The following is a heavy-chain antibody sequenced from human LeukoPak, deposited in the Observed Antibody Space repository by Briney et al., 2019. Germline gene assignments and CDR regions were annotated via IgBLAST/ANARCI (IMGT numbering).Heavy chain of an antibody. D-gene: IGHD2-15*01. V-gene: IGHV3-74*01. CDR3: ARGVGDCRGGSCYY. CDR2: ISTDGTTT. CDR1: GFTFTNYW. J-gene: IGHJ4*02. Sequence: GGSLRLSCAASGFTFTNYWRHWVRQAPGKGLVWVSRISTDGTTTNYADSVRGRVTISRDNPKNTLYLHMDSLRAEDTAVYYCARGVGDCRGGSCYYWGQGTLVTVSS.